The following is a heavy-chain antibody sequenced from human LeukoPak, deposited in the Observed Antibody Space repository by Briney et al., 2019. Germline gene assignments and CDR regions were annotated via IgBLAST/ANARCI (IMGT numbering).Heavy chain of an antibody. V-gene: IGHV3-53*01. Sequence: GGSLRLSCAASGFIVSSNYMSWVRQAPGKGLEWVSVIYSGGSTYYADSVKGRFTISRDNSKNTVYLQMNSLRAEDTAVYYCARALTIFGVVRNSYYYYVDVWAKGTTVTVSS. D-gene: IGHD3-3*01. CDR3: ARALTIFGVVRNSYYYYVDV. J-gene: IGHJ6*03. CDR1: GFIVSSNY. CDR2: IYSGGST.